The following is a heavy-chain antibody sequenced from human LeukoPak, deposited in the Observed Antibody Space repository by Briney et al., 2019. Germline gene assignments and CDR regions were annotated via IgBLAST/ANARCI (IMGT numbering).Heavy chain of an antibody. J-gene: IGHJ4*02. CDR1: GRSFSGYY. Sequence: SETLSLTCAVYGRSFSGYYWSWIRRPPGKGLEWIGEINHSESTNYNPSLKSRVTISADTSKNQFSLKLSSVTGADTAVYYCARYNVDTAMVYFDYWGQGTLVTVSA. CDR3: ARYNVDTAMVYFDY. CDR2: INHSEST. V-gene: IGHV4-34*01. D-gene: IGHD5-18*01.